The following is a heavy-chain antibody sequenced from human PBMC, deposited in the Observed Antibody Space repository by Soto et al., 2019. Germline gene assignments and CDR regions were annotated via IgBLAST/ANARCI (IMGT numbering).Heavy chain of an antibody. V-gene: IGHV4-30-4*01. CDR2: IYYSGST. CDR3: ARVGGRGWYFDY. CDR1: GGSISSCDYY. D-gene: IGHD6-19*01. Sequence: SETLSLTCTVSGGSISSCDYYWSWIRQPPGKGLEWIGYIYYSGSTYYNPSLKSRVTISVDTSKNQFSLKLSSVTAADTAVYYCARVGGRGWYFDYWGQGTLVTVSS. J-gene: IGHJ4*02.